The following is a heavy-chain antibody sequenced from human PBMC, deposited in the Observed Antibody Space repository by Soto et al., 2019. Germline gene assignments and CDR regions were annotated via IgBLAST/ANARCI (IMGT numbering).Heavy chain of an antibody. Sequence: SETLSLTCTVSGDSIGSYHWSWVRQPPGKGLEWIGEINHSGSGNYNPSLKSRVTISLDTSNNQYSRKLDSVTAADTAVYYCARVVRGWHPHFDSWGQGTLVTVSS. D-gene: IGHD2-21*01. CDR1: GDSIGSYH. J-gene: IGHJ4*02. V-gene: IGHV4-34*01. CDR3: ARVVRGWHPHFDS. CDR2: INHSGSG.